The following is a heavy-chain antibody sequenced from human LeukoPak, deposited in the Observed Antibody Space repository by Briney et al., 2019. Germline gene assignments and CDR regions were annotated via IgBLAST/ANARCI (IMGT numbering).Heavy chain of an antibody. CDR2: ISGSGDTT. CDR1: GFTFISYA. V-gene: IGHV3-23*01. Sequence: GGSLRLSCAASGFTFISYAMSWVRQAPGKGLEGVSGISGSGDTTKYADSVKGRFTISRDNSKNTLYLQKNSLRAEDTAVYYCAKEGRVAADTGDYLDYWGQGTLVTVSS. D-gene: IGHD6-13*01. J-gene: IGHJ4*02. CDR3: AKEGRVAADTGDYLDY.